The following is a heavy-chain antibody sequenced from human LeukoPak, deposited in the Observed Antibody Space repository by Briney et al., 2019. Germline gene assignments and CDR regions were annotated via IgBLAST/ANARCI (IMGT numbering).Heavy chain of an antibody. CDR3: GRDRYCSSTSCETWFDP. V-gene: IGHV6-1*01. CDR2: TYYRSKWYN. CDR1: GDSVSSNSAA. D-gene: IGHD2-2*01. J-gene: IGHJ5*02. Sequence: SQTLSLTCAISGDSVSSNSAAWNWIRQSPSRGLEWLGRTYYRSKWYNDYAVSVKSRITINPDTSKNQFSLQLNSVTPEDTAVYYCGRDRYCSSTSCETWFDPWGQGTLVTVSS.